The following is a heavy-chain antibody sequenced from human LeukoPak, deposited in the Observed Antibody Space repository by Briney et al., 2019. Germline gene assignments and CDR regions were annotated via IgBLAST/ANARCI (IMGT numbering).Heavy chain of an antibody. J-gene: IGHJ4*02. CDR1: GYTFTGYY. CDR3: ARAYNYYDSSGYYLGYYFDY. CDR2: INPYSGGT. V-gene: IGHV1-2*02. D-gene: IGHD3-22*01. Sequence: ASVKVSCKASGYTFTGYYMHWVRQAPGQGLEWVGWINPYSGGTNYAQKFQDRVTMTTDTSTRTAYMELTRLTSDDTALYYCARAYNYYDSSGYYLGYYFDYWGQGTLVTVSS.